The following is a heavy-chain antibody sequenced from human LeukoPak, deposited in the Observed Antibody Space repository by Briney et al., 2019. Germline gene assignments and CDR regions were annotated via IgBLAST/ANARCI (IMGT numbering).Heavy chain of an antibody. J-gene: IGHJ4*02. CDR3: ARSRSGYYEDY. Sequence: GGSLRLSCAPSGFTFSHYWMSWVRQAPGKGLEWVANIKENGSEKYYVDSVKGRFTISRDNAKNSLSLQVNSLRAEDTAVYYCARSRSGYYEDYWGQGTLVTVSS. V-gene: IGHV3-7*01. CDR2: IKENGSEK. CDR1: GFTFSHYW. D-gene: IGHD3-22*01.